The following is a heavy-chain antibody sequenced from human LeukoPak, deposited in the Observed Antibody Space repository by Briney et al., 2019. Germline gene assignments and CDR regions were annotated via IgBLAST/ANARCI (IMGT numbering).Heavy chain of an antibody. D-gene: IGHD4-23*01. V-gene: IGHV3-13*01. CDR1: GFTFSSYD. CDR2: IGTAGDT. CDR3: ARGRGYGGTYYFDY. J-gene: IGHJ4*02. Sequence: PGGSLRLSCAASGFTFSSYDMHWVRQATGKGLEWVSAIGTAGDTYYPGSVEGRFTISRENAKNSLYLQMNSLRAGDTAVYYCARGRGYGGTYYFDYWGQGTLVTVSS.